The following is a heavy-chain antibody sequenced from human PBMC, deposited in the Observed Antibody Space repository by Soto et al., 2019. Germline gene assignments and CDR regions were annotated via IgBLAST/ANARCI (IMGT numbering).Heavy chain of an antibody. J-gene: IGHJ5*02. V-gene: IGHV4-31*03. CDR3: SRDLEGRWFDP. Sequence: QVQLQESGPGLVKPSQTLSLTCTVSGGSISSGGYYWSWIRQHPGKGLEWIGYIYYSGSTYYNPSLKSRLTISVDTSKIQCSLKLTSVTAADTAVYYCSRDLEGRWFDPWGQGTLVTVSS. D-gene: IGHD3-10*01. CDR2: IYYSGST. CDR1: GGSISSGGYY.